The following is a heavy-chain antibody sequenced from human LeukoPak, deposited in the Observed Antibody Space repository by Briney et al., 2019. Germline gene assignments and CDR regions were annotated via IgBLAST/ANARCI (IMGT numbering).Heavy chain of an antibody. CDR2: IYYSGST. V-gene: IGHV4-59*01. Sequence: SGTLSLTCTVSGGSISSYYWSWIRQPPGKGLEWIGYIYYSGSTNYNPSLKSRVTISVDTSKNQFSLKLSSVTAADTAVYYCARGRIVGATTLDYWGQGTLVTVSS. CDR1: GGSISSYY. J-gene: IGHJ4*02. CDR3: ARGRIVGATTLDY. D-gene: IGHD1-26*01.